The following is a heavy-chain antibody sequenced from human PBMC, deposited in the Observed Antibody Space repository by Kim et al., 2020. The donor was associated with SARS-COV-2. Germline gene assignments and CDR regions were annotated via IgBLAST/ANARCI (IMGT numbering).Heavy chain of an antibody. Sequence: TSRVTISVETSKNQFSLKLSSVTAADTAVYYCARDSSGWYVHYYYYGMDVWGQGTTVTVSS. D-gene: IGHD6-19*01. V-gene: IGHV4-30-2*04. J-gene: IGHJ6*02. CDR3: ARDSSGWYVHYYYYGMDV.